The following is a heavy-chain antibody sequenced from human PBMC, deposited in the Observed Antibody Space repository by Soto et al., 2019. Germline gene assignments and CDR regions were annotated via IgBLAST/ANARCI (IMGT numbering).Heavy chain of an antibody. CDR3: AIEGNYYFLTGYYTVPWFDP. J-gene: IGHJ5*02. CDR2: INAYNGNT. CDR1: GYTVTNYA. Sequence: ASVKVSCRSSGYTVTNYAIHCVRQTPGQRLERMGWINAYNGNTNYAQKLQGRVTITKDTSTSTAYMELRSLKSEDTAVYYCAIEGNYYFLTGYYTVPWFDPRGQGTLVTVS. V-gene: IGHV1-3*01. D-gene: IGHD3-9*01.